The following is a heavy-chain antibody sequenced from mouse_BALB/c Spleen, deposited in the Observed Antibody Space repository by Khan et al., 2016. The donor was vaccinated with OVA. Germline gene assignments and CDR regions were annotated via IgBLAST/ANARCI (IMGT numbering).Heavy chain of an antibody. Sequence: VQLQESGPGLVAPSQSLSITCTVSGFSLTGYGVNWVRQPPGKGLEWLGMIWADGSTDYSSALKSRLSITKDNSKSQVFLKMNSLQTDDTARYYCARDTTGYYFDYWGQGTTLTVSS. J-gene: IGHJ2*01. CDR3: ARDTTGYYFDY. V-gene: IGHV2-6-7*01. D-gene: IGHD2-12*01. CDR2: IWADGST. CDR1: GFSLTGYG.